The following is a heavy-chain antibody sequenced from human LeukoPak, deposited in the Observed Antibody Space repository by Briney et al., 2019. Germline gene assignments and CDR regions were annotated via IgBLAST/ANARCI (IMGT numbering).Heavy chain of an antibody. Sequence: ASVKVSCKASGYTFTSYGISWVRQAPGQGLEWMGWISAYNGNTNYAQKLQGRVTMTTDTSTSTAYMELSSLRSEDTAVYYCARDTDITGRMGAFDIWGQGTMVTVSS. CDR2: ISAYNGNT. D-gene: IGHD1-20*01. V-gene: IGHV1-18*01. CDR1: GYTFTSYG. J-gene: IGHJ3*02. CDR3: ARDTDITGRMGAFDI.